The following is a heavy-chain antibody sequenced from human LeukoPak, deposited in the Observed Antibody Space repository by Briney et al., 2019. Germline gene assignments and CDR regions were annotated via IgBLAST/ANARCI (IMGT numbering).Heavy chain of an antibody. Sequence: PSETLSLTCTVSGGSISGSSYYWGWIRQPPGKGLEWIGSIYYSGSTYYNLSLKSRVTISVDTSKDQFSLRLSSVTAAETAVYYCTRRGYSSGWYYFDYWGQGTLVTVSS. CDR2: IYYSGST. V-gene: IGHV4-39*01. CDR1: GGSISGSSYY. D-gene: IGHD6-19*01. J-gene: IGHJ4*02. CDR3: TRRGYSSGWYYFDY.